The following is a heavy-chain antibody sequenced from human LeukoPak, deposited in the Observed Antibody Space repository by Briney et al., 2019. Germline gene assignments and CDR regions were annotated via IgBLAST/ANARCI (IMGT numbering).Heavy chain of an antibody. CDR2: FDPEDGKT. J-gene: IGHJ4*02. CDR3: ATGGRGLYYFDY. Sequence: EASVKVSCKVSGYTLTELSMHWVRQTPGEGLEWMGGFDPEDGKTIYAQKFQGRVTMTEDTSTDTAYMELRSLRSEDTAVYYCATGGRGLYYFDYWGQGTLVTVSS. CDR1: GYTLTELS. V-gene: IGHV1-24*01. D-gene: IGHD2-15*01.